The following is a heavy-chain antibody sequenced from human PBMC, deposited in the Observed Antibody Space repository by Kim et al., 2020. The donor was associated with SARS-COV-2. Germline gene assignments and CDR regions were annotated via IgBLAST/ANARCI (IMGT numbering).Heavy chain of an antibody. D-gene: IGHD6-13*01. V-gene: IGHV3-30*02. Sequence: ADSGKGRFTISRDNSKNTLYLKMNSLRAEDTAVYYCAKDGGYSSSWYPDYWGQGTLVTVSS. CDR3: AKDGGYSSSWYPDY. J-gene: IGHJ4*02.